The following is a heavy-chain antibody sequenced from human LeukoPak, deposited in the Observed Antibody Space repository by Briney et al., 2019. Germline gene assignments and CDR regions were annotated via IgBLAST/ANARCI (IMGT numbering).Heavy chain of an antibody. CDR2: ISYSGIT. CDR1: GGSISSSDYY. V-gene: IGHV4-39*07. D-gene: IGHD3-16*01. J-gene: IGHJ4*02. CDR3: ARVDVWGSSTSDYFDY. Sequence: SETLSLTCSVSGGSISSSDYYWGWIRQPPGKGLEWIGSISYSGITYYNPSLKSRVTISVDTSKNQFSLKLSSVTAADTAVYYCARVDVWGSSTSDYFDYWGQGTLVTVSS.